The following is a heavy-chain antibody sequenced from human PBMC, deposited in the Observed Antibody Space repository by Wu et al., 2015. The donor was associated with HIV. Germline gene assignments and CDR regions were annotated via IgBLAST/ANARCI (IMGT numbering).Heavy chain of an antibody. D-gene: IGHD5-18*01. Sequence: QVQLVQSGAEVKKPGASVKVSCKTSGYTFTGYYIHWVRQAPGQGLEWMGWITPYSGDTNYAQKFQGRVTMTRDTSISTAYMELSSLRSDDTAMYYCARGRQLWSHDAFDIWGQGTMVTVSS. CDR2: ITPYSGDT. CDR3: ARGRQLWSHDAFDI. J-gene: IGHJ3*02. CDR1: GYTFTGYY. V-gene: IGHV1-2*02.